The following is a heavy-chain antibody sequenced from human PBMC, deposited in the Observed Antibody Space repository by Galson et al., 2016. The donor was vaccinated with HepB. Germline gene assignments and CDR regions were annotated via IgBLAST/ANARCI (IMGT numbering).Heavy chain of an antibody. CDR2: TYYNSKWYN. CDR1: GDSVSSNSAA. CDR3: ARLYWGLRAFDI. J-gene: IGHJ3*02. Sequence: CAISGDSVSSNSAAWNWIRQSPSRGLEWLGRTYYNSKWYNDYAASVKSRITTNPDTSKNQFSLQLNSVTPEDTAGYYCARLYWGLRAFDIWGQGTMVTVAS. D-gene: IGHD2-8*02. V-gene: IGHV6-1*01.